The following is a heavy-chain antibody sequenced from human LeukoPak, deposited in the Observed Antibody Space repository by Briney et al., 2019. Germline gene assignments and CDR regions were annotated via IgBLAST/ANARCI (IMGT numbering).Heavy chain of an antibody. CDR2: INHSGST. J-gene: IGHJ4*02. D-gene: IGHD6-13*01. Sequence: SETLSLTCAVYGGSFSGYYWSWIRQPPGKGLEWIGEINHSGSTNYNPSLKSRVTISVDTSKNQFSLRLSSVTAADTAVYYCARRSYSSSWYEGGFDYWGQGTLVTVSS. CDR3: ARRSYSSSWYEGGFDY. V-gene: IGHV4-34*01. CDR1: GGSFSGYY.